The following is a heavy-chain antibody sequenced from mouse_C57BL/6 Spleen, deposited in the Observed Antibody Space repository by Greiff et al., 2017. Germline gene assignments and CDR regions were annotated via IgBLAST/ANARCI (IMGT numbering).Heavy chain of an antibody. Sequence: VQLQQSGAELARPGASVKLSCKASGYTFTSSGISWVKQRTGQGLEWIGEIYPRSGNTYYNEKFKGKATLTADKSSSTAYMELRSLTSEDSAVYFCARGGYDGSSPYYYAMDYWGQGTSVTVSS. J-gene: IGHJ4*01. CDR2: IYPRSGNT. CDR1: GYTFTSSG. V-gene: IGHV1-81*01. CDR3: ARGGYDGSSPYYYAMDY. D-gene: IGHD1-1*01.